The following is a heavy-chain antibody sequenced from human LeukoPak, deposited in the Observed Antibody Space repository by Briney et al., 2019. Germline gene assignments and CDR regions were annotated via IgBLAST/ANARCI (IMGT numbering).Heavy chain of an antibody. CDR2: IVLGSGHT. Sequence: TSVKVSFKASGFTFSSSAMQWVRQARGQRLEWIGWIVLGSGHTNFAQKFQERVTITRDMSTSTAYMELSSLRSDDTAVYYCAADRRVYCTGGTCYLNWFDPWGQGTLVTVSS. V-gene: IGHV1-58*02. CDR1: GFTFSSSA. CDR3: AADRRVYCTGGTCYLNWFDP. D-gene: IGHD2-15*01. J-gene: IGHJ5*02.